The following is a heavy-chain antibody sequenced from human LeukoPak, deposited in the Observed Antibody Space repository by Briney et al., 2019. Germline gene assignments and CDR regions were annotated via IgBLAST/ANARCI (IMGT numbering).Heavy chain of an antibody. D-gene: IGHD1-26*01. Sequence: PGGSLRLSCAASGFTISSFWMGWVRQAPGKGLEWVANIKQNGDETYYVDSVKGRFSISRDNAKNSLFLQMISLRAEDTAVYYCARAGGTYYGIAFDIWGQGTMVTVSS. J-gene: IGHJ3*02. CDR1: GFTISSFW. CDR2: IKQNGDET. CDR3: ARAGGTYYGIAFDI. V-gene: IGHV3-7*01.